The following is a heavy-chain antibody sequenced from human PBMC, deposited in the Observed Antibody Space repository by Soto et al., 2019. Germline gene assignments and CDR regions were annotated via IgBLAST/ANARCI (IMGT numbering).Heavy chain of an antibody. D-gene: IGHD3-10*01. J-gene: IGHJ4*02. CDR2: ISSSSSYI. CDR1: GFTFSSYS. CDR3: ARVPGSGSFYNPLDS. Sequence: KPGGSLRLSCAASGFTFSSYSMNWVRQAPGKGLEWVSSISSSSSYIYYADSVKGRFTISRDNAKDTLYLQMNSLRAEDTAVYYCARVPGSGSFYNPLDSWGQGTLVTVSS. V-gene: IGHV3-21*04.